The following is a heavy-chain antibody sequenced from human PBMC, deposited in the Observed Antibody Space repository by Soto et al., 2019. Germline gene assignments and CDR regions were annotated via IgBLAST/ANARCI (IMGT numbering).Heavy chain of an antibody. J-gene: IGHJ5*02. CDR3: ARDLRFLDP. V-gene: IGHV3-53*01. CDR2: IYSDGST. CDR1: GFFVSSSY. D-gene: IGHD3-3*01. Sequence: GGSLRLSCAASGFFVSSSYMSWVRQAPGKGLEWVSVIYSDGSTYYADSVKGRFTISRDNSENTVYLQMSSLRAEDTAVYYCARDLRFLDPWGQGTLVT.